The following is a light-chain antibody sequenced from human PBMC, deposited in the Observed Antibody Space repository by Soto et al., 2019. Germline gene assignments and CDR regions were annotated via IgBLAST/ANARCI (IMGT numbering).Light chain of an antibody. J-gene: IGLJ2*01. CDR2: DVS. CDR3: SSYTGSNPPVV. CDR1: SSDVGGYNY. V-gene: IGLV2-14*01. Sequence: QSVLTQPASVSGSPGQSITISCTGTSSDVGGYNYVSWYQQHPGKAPNLIIFDVSNRPSGVSNRFSGSKSGNSASLTISGLQAEDEADYYRSSYTGSNPPVVFGGGTKLTVL.